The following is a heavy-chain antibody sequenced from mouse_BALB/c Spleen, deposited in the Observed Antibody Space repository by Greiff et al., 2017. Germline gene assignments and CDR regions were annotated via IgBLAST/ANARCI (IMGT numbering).Heavy chain of an antibody. CDR3: AISSIRYYAMDY. Sequence: EVKLQESGPGLVKPSQSLSLTCTVTGYSITSDYAWNWIRQFPGNKLEWMGYISYSGSTSYNPSLKSRISITRDTSKNQFFLQLNSVTTEDTATYYCAISSIRYYAMDYWGQGTSVTVSS. V-gene: IGHV3-2*02. CDR1: GYSITSDYA. J-gene: IGHJ4*01. CDR2: ISYSGST.